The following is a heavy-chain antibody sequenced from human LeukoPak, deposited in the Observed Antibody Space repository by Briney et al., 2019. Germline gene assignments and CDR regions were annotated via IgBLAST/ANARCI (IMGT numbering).Heavy chain of an antibody. CDR2: IYYSGST. CDR1: GGSISSYY. CDR3: ARRGYYDSSGHGFDY. J-gene: IGHJ4*02. V-gene: IGHV4-59*08. Sequence: SETLSLTCTVSGGSISSYYWSWIRQPPGNGLEWIGYIYYSGSTNYNPSLKSRVTISVDTSKNQFSLKLSSVTAADTAVYYCARRGYYDSSGHGFDYWGQGTLVTVSS. D-gene: IGHD3-22*01.